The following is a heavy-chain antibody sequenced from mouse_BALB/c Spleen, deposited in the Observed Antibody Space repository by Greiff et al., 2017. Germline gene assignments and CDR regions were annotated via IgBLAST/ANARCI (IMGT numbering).Heavy chain of an antibody. Sequence: EVQLVESGGGLVQPGGSRKLSCAASGFTFSSFGMHWVRQAPEKGLEWVAYISSGSSTIYYADTVKGRFTIYRDNPKNTLFLQMTSLRSEDTAMYYCASRMGYYDAMDHWGQGTSVTVSS. CDR2: ISSGSSTI. CDR3: ASRMGYYDAMDH. J-gene: IGHJ4*01. V-gene: IGHV5-17*02. CDR1: GFTFSSFG. D-gene: IGHD2-2*01.